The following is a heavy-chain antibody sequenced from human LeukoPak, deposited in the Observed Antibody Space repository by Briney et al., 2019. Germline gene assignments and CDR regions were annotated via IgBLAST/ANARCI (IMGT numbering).Heavy chain of an antibody. CDR1: GFNFPTYA. V-gene: IGHV3-23*01. CDR3: ARGNVPDAFDI. CDR2: IRVSDGAR. Sequence: PGGSLRLSCAASGFNFPTYAMQWVRQAPGKGLEWVSSIRVSDGARFYADSVKGRFTTSRDNSKNTLYLQMNSLRAEDTAVYYCARGNVPDAFDIWGQGTMVTVSS. J-gene: IGHJ3*02. D-gene: IGHD2-2*01.